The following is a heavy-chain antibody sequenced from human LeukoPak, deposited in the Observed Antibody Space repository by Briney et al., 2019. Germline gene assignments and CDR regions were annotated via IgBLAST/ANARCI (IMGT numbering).Heavy chain of an antibody. J-gene: IGHJ4*02. CDR2: IYPGDSDT. Sequence: GESLKISCKGSGYSFTSYWIGWVRQMPGKGLEWMGIIYPGDSDTRYSPSFQGQVTILADKSISTAYLQWSSLKASDTAMYYCARLEGGYCSSTSCYVEYWGQGTLVTVSS. CDR3: ARLEGGYCSSTSCYVEY. CDR1: GYSFTSYW. V-gene: IGHV5-51*01. D-gene: IGHD2-2*01.